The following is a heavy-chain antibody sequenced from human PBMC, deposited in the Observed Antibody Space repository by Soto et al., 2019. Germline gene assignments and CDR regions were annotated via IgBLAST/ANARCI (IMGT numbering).Heavy chain of an antibody. J-gene: IGHJ6*02. CDR1: GGTFSSYA. Sequence: QVQLVQSGAEVKKPGSSVKVSCKASGGTFSSYAISWVRQAPGQGLEWMGGIIPISGTANYAKKFQGRVTVTAAESTSTAYMELGSLRSEDTAVYYCARSQGSSTSLEIYYYYYYGMDVWGQGTTVTVSS. V-gene: IGHV1-69*01. D-gene: IGHD2-2*01. CDR3: ARSQGSSTSLEIYYYYYYGMDV. CDR2: IIPISGTA.